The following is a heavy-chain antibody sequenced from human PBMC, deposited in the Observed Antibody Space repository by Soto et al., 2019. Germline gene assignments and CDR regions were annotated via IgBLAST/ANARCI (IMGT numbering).Heavy chain of an antibody. V-gene: IGHV3-7*01. CDR1: GFTFNSHW. CDR3: ARDGNWRLDY. J-gene: IGHJ4*02. D-gene: IGHD1-1*01. CDR2: IKQDGSDK. Sequence: GGSLRLSCAASGFTFNSHWMSWVRQAPGKGLEWVANIKQDGSDKYYVDSVKGRFTISADTSKNQFSLHLTSMTAEDTAVYYCARDGNWRLDYWGQGALVTVSS.